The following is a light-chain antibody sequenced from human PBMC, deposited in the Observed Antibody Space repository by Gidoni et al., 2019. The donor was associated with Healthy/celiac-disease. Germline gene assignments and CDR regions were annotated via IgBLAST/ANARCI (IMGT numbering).Light chain of an antibody. CDR3: QVWDSSSDHGV. V-gene: IGLV3-21*02. CDR2: DDS. J-gene: IGLJ1*01. Sequence: YVLSQPTSGAVAPGQTARITCGGTNIGSKSVHWYQQKPGQAPVLVVYDDSDRPSGIPERFSGSNSGNTATLTISRVEAGDEADYYCQVWDSSSDHGVFGTGTKVTVL. CDR1: NIGSKS.